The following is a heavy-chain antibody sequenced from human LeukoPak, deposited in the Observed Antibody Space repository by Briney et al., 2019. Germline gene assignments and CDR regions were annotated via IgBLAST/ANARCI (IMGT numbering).Heavy chain of an antibody. V-gene: IGHV4-34*01. Sequence: PSETLSLTCAVYGGSLSGYYWSWIRQPPGRGLEWIGEINHSGSTNYNPSLKSRVTISVDTSKNQFSLKLSSVTAADTAVYYCARRRMGYYDTTPIDYWGQGTLVTVSS. CDR1: GGSLSGYY. CDR2: INHSGST. J-gene: IGHJ4*02. D-gene: IGHD3-22*01. CDR3: ARRRMGYYDTTPIDY.